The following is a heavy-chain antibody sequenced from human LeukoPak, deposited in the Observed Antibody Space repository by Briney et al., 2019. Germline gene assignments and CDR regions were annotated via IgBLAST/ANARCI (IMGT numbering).Heavy chain of an antibody. D-gene: IGHD3-3*01. Sequence: GGSLRLSCAASGFTFSSYWMNWVRQAPGKGLEWVANIKQDGSEKYYVDSVKGRFTISRDNTKNSLYLQMNSLRAEDTAVYYCAKDLNYDFWSGYSFDYWGQGTLVTVSS. CDR1: GFTFSSYW. J-gene: IGHJ4*02. CDR2: IKQDGSEK. V-gene: IGHV3-7*01. CDR3: AKDLNYDFWSGYSFDY.